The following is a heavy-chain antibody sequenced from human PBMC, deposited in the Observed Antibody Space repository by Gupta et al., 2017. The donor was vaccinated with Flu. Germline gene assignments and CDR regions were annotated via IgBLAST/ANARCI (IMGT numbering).Heavy chain of an antibody. CDR1: GFTFGNYY. CDR3: ARDRIGSFSNYGRDV. Sequence: QVQLVESGGGLVKPGGSLRLSCAASGFTFGNYYMSWIRQAPRKGLEWLSYISSGSRTISYADSVKGRFTISRDNAKQSLFMQMNSLRVEDTAVYYCARDRIGSFSNYGRDVWGQGTTVIVSS. J-gene: IGHJ6*02. V-gene: IGHV3-11*01. D-gene: IGHD1-26*01. CDR2: ISSGSRTI.